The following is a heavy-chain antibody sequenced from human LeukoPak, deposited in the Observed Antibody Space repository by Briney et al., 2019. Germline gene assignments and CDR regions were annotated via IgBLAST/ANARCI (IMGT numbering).Heavy chain of an antibody. CDR1: GYAFIVYY. J-gene: IGHJ4*02. Sequence: GAAVKVSCKASGYAFIVYYIHWVRQAPGQGHEWMGWINPHSGGTNSEQNFQGRVTMSRDTSISTVYMELSRLRSDDTALYYCAREGVIGDGYNVFDYWGQGTLVTVSS. D-gene: IGHD5-24*01. CDR2: INPHSGGT. V-gene: IGHV1-2*02. CDR3: AREGVIGDGYNVFDY.